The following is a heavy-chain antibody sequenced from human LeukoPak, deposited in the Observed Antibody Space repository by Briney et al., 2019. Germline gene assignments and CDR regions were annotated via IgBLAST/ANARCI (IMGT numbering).Heavy chain of an antibody. CDR1: GGSISSSLYH. V-gene: IGHV4-39*01. D-gene: IGHD1-1*01. J-gene: IGHJ6*03. Sequence: SETLSLTCSVSGGSISSSLYHWGWLPQPPGKELEWIGNVFHSGNTYSSPSLQSRVAFSVDTSKNQFSLKLTSVTATDTAVYYCARQIVGTSWNYYYSYIDVWGKGTSVSVSS. CDR2: VFHSGNT. CDR3: ARQIVGTSWNYYYSYIDV.